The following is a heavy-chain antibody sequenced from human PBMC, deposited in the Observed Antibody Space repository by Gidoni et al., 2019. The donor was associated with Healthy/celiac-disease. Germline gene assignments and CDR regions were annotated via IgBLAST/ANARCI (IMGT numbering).Heavy chain of an antibody. D-gene: IGHD5-18*01. CDR2: ISGSGGST. Sequence: EVQLVESGGGLVQPGGSLRLSCAASGFTFSSYAMSWVRQAPGKGLGWVSAISGSGGSTYYADSVKGRFTISRDNSKNTLYLQMNSLRAEDTAVYYCAKTRAAYSYGYLDYGMDVWGQGTTVTVSS. CDR3: AKTRAAYSYGYLDYGMDV. J-gene: IGHJ6*02. V-gene: IGHV3-23*04. CDR1: GFTFSSYA.